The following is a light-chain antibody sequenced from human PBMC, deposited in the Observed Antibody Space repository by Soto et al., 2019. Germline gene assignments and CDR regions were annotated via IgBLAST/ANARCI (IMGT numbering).Light chain of an antibody. J-gene: IGLJ1*01. CDR2: DDN. V-gene: IGLV1-51*01. CDR1: SSNIGGNS. Sequence: QSVLTQPPSVSAASGQKVTISCSGSSSNIGGNSVSWYQQLPGAAPKLLIYDDNKRPSGIPDRFSGSKSGTSATLGITGFQTGDEADYYCGSWDSSLSAYVFGTGTKVTGL. CDR3: GSWDSSLSAYV.